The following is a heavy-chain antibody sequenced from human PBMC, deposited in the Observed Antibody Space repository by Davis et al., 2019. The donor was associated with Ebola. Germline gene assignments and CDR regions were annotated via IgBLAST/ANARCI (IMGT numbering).Heavy chain of an antibody. CDR2: IYSGGST. D-gene: IGHD3-10*01. V-gene: IGHV3-66*01. CDR3: ARDRLQFGYGMDV. CDR1: GFTVSSNY. J-gene: IGHJ6*02. Sequence: GGSLRLSCAASGFTVSSNYMSWVRQAPGKGLEWVSVIYSGGSTYYADSVKGRFTISRDNSKNTLYLQMNSLRAEDTAVYYCARDRLQFGYGMDVWGQGTTVTVSS.